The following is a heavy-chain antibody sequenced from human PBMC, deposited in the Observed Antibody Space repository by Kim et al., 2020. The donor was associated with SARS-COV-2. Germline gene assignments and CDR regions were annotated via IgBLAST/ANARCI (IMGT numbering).Heavy chain of an antibody. Sequence: GGSLRLSCAASGFTFSSYWMSWVRQAPGKGLEWVANIKQDGSEKYYVDSVKGRFTISRDNAKNSLYLQMNSLRAEDTAVYYCARGHLLGYCSGGSCYSAYYYCYGMDVWGQGTTVTGSS. CDR1: GFTFSSYW. D-gene: IGHD2-15*01. V-gene: IGHV3-7*01. J-gene: IGHJ6*02. CDR2: IKQDGSEK. CDR3: ARGHLLGYCSGGSCYSAYYYCYGMDV.